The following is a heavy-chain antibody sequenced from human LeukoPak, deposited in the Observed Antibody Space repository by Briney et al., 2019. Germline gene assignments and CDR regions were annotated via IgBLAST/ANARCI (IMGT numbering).Heavy chain of an antibody. D-gene: IGHD6-19*01. CDR3: ARDPGAEDYYYYMDV. CDR1: GGTFSSYA. CDR2: ISAYNGNT. Sequence: ASVKVSCKASGGTFSSYAISWVRQAPGQGLEWMGWISAYNGNTNYAQKLQGRVTMTTDTSTSTAYMELRSLRSDDTAVYYCARDPGAEDYYYYMDVWGKGTTVTVSS. V-gene: IGHV1-18*01. J-gene: IGHJ6*03.